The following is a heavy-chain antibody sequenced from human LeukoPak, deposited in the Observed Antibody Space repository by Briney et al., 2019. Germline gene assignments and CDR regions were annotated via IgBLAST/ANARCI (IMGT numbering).Heavy chain of an antibody. CDR2: ISYDGSNK. V-gene: IGHV3-30*18. D-gene: IGHD3-22*01. Sequence: GGSLRLSCAASGFTFSSYGMHWVRQAPGKGLEWVAVISYDGSNKYYADSVKGRFTISRDNSKNTLYLQMNSLRAEDTAVYYCAKDQAAYYYDSSGLPDYWGQGTLVTVSS. CDR3: AKDQAAYYYDSSGLPDY. CDR1: GFTFSSYG. J-gene: IGHJ4*02.